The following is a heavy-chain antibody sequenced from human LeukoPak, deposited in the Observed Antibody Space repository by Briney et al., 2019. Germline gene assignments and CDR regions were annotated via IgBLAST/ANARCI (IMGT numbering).Heavy chain of an antibody. Sequence: GGSLRLSCAASGFTFSSYGMHWVRQAPGKGLEWVAVIWYDGSNKYYADSVKGRFTISRDNSNNTLYLQMNSLRAEDTAVYYCASRQYGSGVLGYWGQGTLVTVSS. J-gene: IGHJ4*02. V-gene: IGHV3-33*01. CDR3: ASRQYGSGVLGY. D-gene: IGHD3-10*01. CDR1: GFTFSSYG. CDR2: IWYDGSNK.